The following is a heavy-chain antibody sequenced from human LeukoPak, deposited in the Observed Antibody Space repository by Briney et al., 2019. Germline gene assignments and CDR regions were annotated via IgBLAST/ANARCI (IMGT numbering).Heavy chain of an antibody. V-gene: IGHV4-59*01. CDR2: IYYSGST. CDR3: ARVGDRYSYGQPIDAFDI. J-gene: IGHJ3*02. CDR1: GGSISSYY. D-gene: IGHD5-18*01. Sequence: PSETLSLTCTVSGGSISSYYWSWIRQPPGKGLEWIGYIYYSGSTNYNPSLKSRVTISVDTSKNQFSLKLSSVTAADTAVYYCARVGDRYSYGQPIDAFDIWGQGTMVTVSS.